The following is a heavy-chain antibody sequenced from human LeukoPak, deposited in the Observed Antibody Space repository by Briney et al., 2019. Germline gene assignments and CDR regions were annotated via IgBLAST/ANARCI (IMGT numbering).Heavy chain of an antibody. D-gene: IGHD2-21*02. CDR2: INPNSGGT. CDR3: ATRRAYCGGHCYYGY. J-gene: IGHJ4*02. V-gene: IGHV1-2*02. Sequence: ASVKVSCKASGYTFTGYYMHWVRQAPGQGLEWMGWINPNSGGTNYAQKFQGRVTMTRDTSISTAYMELSRLRSDDTAVYYCATRRAYCGGHCYYGYWGQGTLVTVSS. CDR1: GYTFTGYY.